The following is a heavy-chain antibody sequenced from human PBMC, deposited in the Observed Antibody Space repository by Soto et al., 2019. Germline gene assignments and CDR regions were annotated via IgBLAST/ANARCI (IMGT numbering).Heavy chain of an antibody. CDR1: GFTFSSYW. CDR2: INSGGSST. J-gene: IGHJ4*02. Sequence: EVQLVESGGGLVQPGGSLRLSCAASGFTFSSYWMHWVRQAPGKGLVWVSRINSGGSSTTYADSVKGRFTISRDNAKNTLYLQMNSLRAEDTAVYYCARRLYYNSDWGFGVWGQGTLVTVSS. D-gene: IGHD6-19*01. CDR3: ARRLYYNSDWGFGV. V-gene: IGHV3-74*01.